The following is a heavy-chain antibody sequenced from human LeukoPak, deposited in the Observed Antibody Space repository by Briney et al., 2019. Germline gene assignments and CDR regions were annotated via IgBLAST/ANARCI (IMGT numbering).Heavy chain of an antibody. J-gene: IGHJ4*02. V-gene: IGHV3-53*01. CDR1: GFTVSSNY. CDR3: AKDHRTLRYFDWSPNYFDY. D-gene: IGHD3-9*01. Sequence: GGSLRLSCAASGFTVSSNYMSWVRQAPGKGLEWVSVIYSGGSTYYADSVKGRFTISRDNSKNTLYLQMNSLRAEDTAVYYCAKDHRTLRYFDWSPNYFDYWGQGTLVTVSS. CDR2: IYSGGST.